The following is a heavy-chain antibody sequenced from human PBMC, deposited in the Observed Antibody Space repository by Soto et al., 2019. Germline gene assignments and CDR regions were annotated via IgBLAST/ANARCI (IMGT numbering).Heavy chain of an antibody. CDR2: INAGNGNT. CDR3: ARDLFGRYIGP. Sequence: ASVKVSCKASGYTFTSYAMHWVRQAPGQRLEWMGWINAGNGNTKYSQKFQGRVTITRDTSASTAYTELSSLRSEDTAVYYCARDLFGRYIGPWGQGTLVTVSS. V-gene: IGHV1-3*01. CDR1: GYTFTSYA. D-gene: IGHD3-10*02. J-gene: IGHJ5*02.